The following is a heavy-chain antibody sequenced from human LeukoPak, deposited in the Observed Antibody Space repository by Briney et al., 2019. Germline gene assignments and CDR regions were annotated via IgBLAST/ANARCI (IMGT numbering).Heavy chain of an antibody. CDR1: GFSLSTSGVG. J-gene: IGHJ5*02. D-gene: IGHD7-27*01. CDR2: IYWNDDK. CDR3: AYNWGSGVENWFDP. Sequence: ESGPTLVKPTQTLTLTCTFSGFSLSTSGVGVGWIRQPPGKALEWLALIYWNDDKRYSPSLKSRLTITKDTSKNQVVLTMTNMDPVDTATYYCAYNWGSGVENWFDPWGQGTLVTVSS. V-gene: IGHV2-5*01.